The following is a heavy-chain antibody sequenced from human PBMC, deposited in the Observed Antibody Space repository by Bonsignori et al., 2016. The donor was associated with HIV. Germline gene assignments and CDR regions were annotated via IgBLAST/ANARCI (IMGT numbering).Heavy chain of an antibody. V-gene: IGHV1-69*10. Sequence: WVRQAPGQGLEWMGGIIPILGIANYAQKFQGRVTITADKSTSTAYMELSSLRSEDTAVYYCARGRIGYCGGDCPRIGYYYYMDVWGKGTTVTVSS. CDR3: ARGRIGYCGGDCPRIGYYYYMDV. J-gene: IGHJ6*03. CDR2: IIPILGIA. D-gene: IGHD2-21*01.